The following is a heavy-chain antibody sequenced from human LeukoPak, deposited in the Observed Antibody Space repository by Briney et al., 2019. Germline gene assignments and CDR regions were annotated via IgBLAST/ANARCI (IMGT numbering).Heavy chain of an antibody. J-gene: IGHJ4*02. Sequence: SETLSLTCTVSGGSITSYYRSWIRQSQGKGLEWIGFMYYSGTTNYNPSLKSRVTISLGMSKNQFSLKLSSVTAADTAVYYCARLPMAVTPHVDYWGQGTLVTVSS. CDR2: MYYSGTT. D-gene: IGHD2-21*02. CDR3: ARLPMAVTPHVDY. V-gene: IGHV4-59*01. CDR1: GGSITSYY.